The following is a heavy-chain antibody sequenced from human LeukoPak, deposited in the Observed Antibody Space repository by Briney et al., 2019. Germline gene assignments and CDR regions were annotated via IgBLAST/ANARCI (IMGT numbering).Heavy chain of an antibody. Sequence: GGSLRLSCAASGFTFSSYAMSWVRQAPGKGLEWVSSISSCSNYIYYADSVKGRFTVSRDNAKNSLYLQMNSLSAEDTAVYYCAREGRITMIVVINGDYFDYWGQGTLVIVSS. CDR1: GFTFSSYA. V-gene: IGHV3-21*01. J-gene: IGHJ4*02. D-gene: IGHD3-22*01. CDR3: AREGRITMIVVINGDYFDY. CDR2: ISSCSNYI.